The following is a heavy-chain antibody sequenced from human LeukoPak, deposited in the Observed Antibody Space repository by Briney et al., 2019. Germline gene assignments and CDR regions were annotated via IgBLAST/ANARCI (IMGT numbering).Heavy chain of an antibody. Sequence: GGSLRLSCAASGFTFSSYSMNWVRQAPGKGLEWVSSTSSSSSYIYYADSVEGRFTISRDNAKNSLYLQMNSLRAEDTAVYYCAREDIAARPVSEYWGQGTLVTVSS. V-gene: IGHV3-21*01. CDR2: TSSSSSYI. CDR3: AREDIAARPVSEY. J-gene: IGHJ4*02. CDR1: GFTFSSYS. D-gene: IGHD6-6*01.